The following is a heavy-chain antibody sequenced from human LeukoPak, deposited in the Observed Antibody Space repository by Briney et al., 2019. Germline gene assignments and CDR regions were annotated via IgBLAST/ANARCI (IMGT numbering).Heavy chain of an antibody. CDR3: ASYGDYVYFDY. Sequence: ASVKVSCKASGGTFSSYAISWVRQAPGQGLEWMGGIIPIFGTANYAQKFQGRVTITADESTSTAYMELSSLRSEDTAVYYCASYGDYVYFDYWGQGTLVTVSS. V-gene: IGHV1-69*13. CDR2: IIPIFGTA. D-gene: IGHD4-17*01. J-gene: IGHJ4*02. CDR1: GGTFSSYA.